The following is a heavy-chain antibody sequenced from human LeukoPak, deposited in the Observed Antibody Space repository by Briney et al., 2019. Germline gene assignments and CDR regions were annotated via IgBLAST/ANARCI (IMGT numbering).Heavy chain of an antibody. D-gene: IGHD1-20*01. CDR2: IGGTSSAI. CDR3: ARDNFYAFDI. J-gene: IGHJ3*02. CDR1: GFTFSTYT. Sequence: GGSLRLSCAASGFTFSTYTMNWVRQAPGKGLEWVSYIGGTSSAIDYADSVKGRFTVSRDNAKNSLFLQMNSLRDEDTAVYYCARDNFYAFDIWGQGTLVTVSS. V-gene: IGHV3-48*02.